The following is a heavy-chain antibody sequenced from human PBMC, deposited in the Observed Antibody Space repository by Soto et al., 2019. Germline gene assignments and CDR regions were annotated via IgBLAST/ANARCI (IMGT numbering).Heavy chain of an antibody. CDR1: GYTFTSYG. CDR2: ISTYNGRT. J-gene: IGHJ4*02. Sequence: ASVNVSCKTSGYTFTSYGISWVRQAPGQGLEWMGWISTYNGRTNSAQRLQGRVTMTTDTSTSTAYMELKSLRSDDTAVYYCAREGFAWFARDYWGQGTLVTVSS. V-gene: IGHV1-18*01. D-gene: IGHD3-9*01. CDR3: AREGFAWFARDY.